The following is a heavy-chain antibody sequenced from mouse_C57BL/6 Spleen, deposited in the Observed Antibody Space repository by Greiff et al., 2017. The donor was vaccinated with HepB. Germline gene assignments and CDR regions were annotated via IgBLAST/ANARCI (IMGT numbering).Heavy chain of an antibody. Sequence: VQGVESGGGLVQPGGSLSLSCAASGFTFTDYYMSWVRQPPGKALEWLGFIRNKANGYTTEYSASVKGRFTISRDNSQSILYLQMNALRAEDSATYYCARFLLLYAMDYWGQGTSVTVSS. CDR1: GFTFTDYY. J-gene: IGHJ4*01. V-gene: IGHV7-3*01. CDR3: ARFLLLYAMDY. CDR2: IRNKANGYTT.